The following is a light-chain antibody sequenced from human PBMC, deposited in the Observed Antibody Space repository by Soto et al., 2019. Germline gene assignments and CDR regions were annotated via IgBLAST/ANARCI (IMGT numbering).Light chain of an antibody. Sequence: EIVLTQSPGTLSLSPGERATLSCRAGQSVVSSYLAWYQQKAGQAPRLLIYNAYSSATGIPDRFSGGGSGTDFTLTISRLEPEDFAVYYCQQYGSSPTTFGQGTRLEIK. J-gene: IGKJ5*01. CDR1: QSVVSSY. V-gene: IGKV3-20*01. CDR2: NAY. CDR3: QQYGSSPTT.